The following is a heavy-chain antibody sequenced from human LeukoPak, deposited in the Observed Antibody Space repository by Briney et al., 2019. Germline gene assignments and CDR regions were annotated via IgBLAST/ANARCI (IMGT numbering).Heavy chain of an antibody. D-gene: IGHD3-10*01. J-gene: IGHJ5*02. V-gene: IGHV4-59*01. CDR3: ARVPYGSGENWFDP. CDR1: GGSISSYY. Sequence: SETLSLTCTVSGGSISSYYWSWIRQPPGKGLEWIGYIYYSGSTNYNPSLKSRVTISVDTSKNQFSLKLSSVTAADTAAYYCARVPYGSGENWFDPWGQGALVTVSS. CDR2: IYYSGST.